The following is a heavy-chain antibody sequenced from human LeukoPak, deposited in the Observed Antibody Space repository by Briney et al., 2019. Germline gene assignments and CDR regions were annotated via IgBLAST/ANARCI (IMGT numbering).Heavy chain of an antibody. CDR1: GGSISSYY. CDR2: IYYSGST. Sequence: PSETLSLTCTVSGGSISSYYWSWIRQPPGKGLEWIGYIYYSGSTNYNPSLKSRVTISVDTSKNQFSLKLSSVTAADTAVYYCASGRDGYNRPYYFDYWGQGTLATVSS. D-gene: IGHD5-24*01. V-gene: IGHV4-59*01. CDR3: ASGRDGYNRPYYFDY. J-gene: IGHJ4*02.